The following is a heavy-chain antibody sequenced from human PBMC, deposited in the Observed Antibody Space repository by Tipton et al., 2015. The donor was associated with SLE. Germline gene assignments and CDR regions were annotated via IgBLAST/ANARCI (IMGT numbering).Heavy chain of an antibody. J-gene: IGHJ2*01. V-gene: IGHV4-38-2*01. CDR3: ASGQNWFDL. CDR1: GYSISSGYY. D-gene: IGHD1-1*01. Sequence: TLSLTCAVSGYSISSGYYWGWIRQPPGKGLEWIGNIYHSGSTYYNPSLKSRVTISVDTSKNQFSLKLRSVTAADTAVYYCASGQNWFDLWGCGTLVTVSS. CDR2: IYHSGST.